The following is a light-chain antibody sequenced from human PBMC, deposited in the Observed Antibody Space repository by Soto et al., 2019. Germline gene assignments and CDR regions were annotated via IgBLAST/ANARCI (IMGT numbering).Light chain of an antibody. CDR2: LGS. CDR1: QSLLHSNGYNY. J-gene: IGKJ1*01. CDR3: MQALQTPWT. Sequence: DIVMTQSPLSLPVTPGEPASISCRSSQSLLHSNGYNYLDWYLQKPGQSPQLLIYLGSNRASGVPDRFSGSGSGTDFTLKISRVEAEDVGVYYRMQALQTPWTCGQAPKVEIK. V-gene: IGKV2-28*01.